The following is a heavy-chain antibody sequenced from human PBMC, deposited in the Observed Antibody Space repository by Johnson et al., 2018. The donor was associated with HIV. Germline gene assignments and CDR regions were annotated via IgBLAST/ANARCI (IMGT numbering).Heavy chain of an antibody. CDR2: ISYDGSSK. CDR1: EFTFSNYA. Sequence: QEQLVESGGGVVQPGRSLKLSCAASEFTFSNYAMHWVRQAPGKGLEWVAVISYDGSSKYYADSVKGRFTISRDNSKNTLYLQMNSLRAEDTAVYYCARGGLGDYVVAFDIWGQGTMVTVSS. V-gene: IGHV3-30-3*01. J-gene: IGHJ3*02. CDR3: ARGGLGDYVVAFDI. D-gene: IGHD4-17*01.